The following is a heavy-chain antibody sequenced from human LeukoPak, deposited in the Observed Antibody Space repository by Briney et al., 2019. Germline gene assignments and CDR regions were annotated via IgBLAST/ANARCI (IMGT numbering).Heavy chain of an antibody. CDR1: GFTFSSYA. J-gene: IGHJ4*02. CDR2: ISYDGSNK. V-gene: IGHV3-30-3*01. CDR3: ARRGRDGYNIDY. D-gene: IGHD5-24*01. Sequence: GGSLRLSCAASGFTFSSYAMHWVRQAPGKGLEWVAVISYDGSNKYHADSVKGRFTISRDNSKNTLYLQMNSLRAEDTAVYYCARRGRDGYNIDYWGQGTLVTVSS.